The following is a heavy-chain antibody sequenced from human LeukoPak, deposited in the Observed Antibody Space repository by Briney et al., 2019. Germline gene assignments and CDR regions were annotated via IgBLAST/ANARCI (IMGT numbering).Heavy chain of an antibody. D-gene: IGHD1-26*01. V-gene: IGHV3-23*01. CDR2: ISGSGGST. Sequence: GGSLRLSCAASGFTFSSYAMSRVRQAPGEGVEWVSAISGSGGSTYYADSVKGRFTISRDNAKNSLYLQMNSLRAEDTAVYYCAREGVVGATANHYDYWGLGSLVTVSS. J-gene: IGHJ4*02. CDR1: GFTFSSYA. CDR3: AREGVVGATANHYDY.